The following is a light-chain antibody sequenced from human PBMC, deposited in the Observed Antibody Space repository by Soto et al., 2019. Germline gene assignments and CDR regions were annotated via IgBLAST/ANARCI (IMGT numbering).Light chain of an antibody. CDR1: QSLLHTNGYSY. Sequence: IVMTQSPLSLPVTPGEPASISCRSSQSLLHTNGYSYLDWYLQKPGQSPQLLIYLGSNRASGVPDRVRGRGSGTDFTLKISRVEAEDVGVYYCMQALQAWTFGQGTKVEIK. V-gene: IGKV2-28*01. CDR2: LGS. CDR3: MQALQAWT. J-gene: IGKJ1*01.